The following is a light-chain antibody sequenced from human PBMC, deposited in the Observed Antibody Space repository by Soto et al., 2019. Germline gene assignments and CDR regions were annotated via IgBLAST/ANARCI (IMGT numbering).Light chain of an antibody. Sequence: SALTHAASGSGSPARVIAISCTGSSSDIGIYKYVSWYQQHPGKVPKLIIYEVTNRPSGVSKRFSGSKSGNTASLTIFGLQAEDAADYYCSAYATSSTRVFGPGTKVTV. V-gene: IGLV2-14*01. CDR2: EVT. CDR3: SAYATSSTRV. J-gene: IGLJ1*01. CDR1: SSDIGIYKY.